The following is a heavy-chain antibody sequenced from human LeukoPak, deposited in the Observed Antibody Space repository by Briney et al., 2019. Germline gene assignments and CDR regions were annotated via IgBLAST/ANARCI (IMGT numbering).Heavy chain of an antibody. V-gene: IGHV1-18*01. Sequence: GASVKVSCKASGYTFTSCGISWVRQAPGQGLEWMGWISAYNGNTNYAQKLQGRVTMTTDTSTSTAYMELRSLRSDDTAVYYCARAAAGLKTLYGMDVWGQGTTVTVSS. J-gene: IGHJ6*02. CDR3: ARAAAGLKTLYGMDV. CDR2: ISAYNGNT. CDR1: GYTFTSCG. D-gene: IGHD6-13*01.